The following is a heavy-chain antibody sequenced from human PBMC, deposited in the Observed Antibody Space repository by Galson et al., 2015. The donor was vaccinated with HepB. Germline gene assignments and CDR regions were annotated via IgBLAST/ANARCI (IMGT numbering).Heavy chain of an antibody. CDR3: ARAKGDGYNYLFSPWDVGAFDI. V-gene: IGHV1-46*03. CDR1: GYTFTSYY. D-gene: IGHD5-24*01. CDR2: INPSGGST. J-gene: IGHJ3*02. Sequence: SVKVSCKASGYTFTSYYMHWVRQAPGQGLEWMGIINPSGGSTSYAQKFQGRVTMTRDTSTSTVYMELSSLRSEDTAVYYCARAKGDGYNYLFSPWDVGAFDIWGQGTMVTVSS.